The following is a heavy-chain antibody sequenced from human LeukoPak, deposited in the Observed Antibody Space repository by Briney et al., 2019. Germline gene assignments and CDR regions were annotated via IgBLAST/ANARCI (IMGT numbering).Heavy chain of an antibody. CDR1: GGTFSSYA. CDR3: ARGSNPGYSSSWYDY. CDR2: IIPIFGTA. V-gene: IGHV1-69*13. D-gene: IGHD6-13*01. Sequence: GASVKVSCKASGGTFSSYAISWVRQAPGQGLEWMGGIIPIFGTANYAQKFQGRVTITADESTSTAYMELSSLRSEDTAVYYCARGSNPGYSSSWYDYWGQGTLVTVSS. J-gene: IGHJ4*02.